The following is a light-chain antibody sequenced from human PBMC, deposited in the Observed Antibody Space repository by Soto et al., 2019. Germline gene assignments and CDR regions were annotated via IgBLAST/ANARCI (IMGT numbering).Light chain of an antibody. CDR3: QQSYSAPIT. CDR2: KAS. V-gene: IGKV1-5*03. Sequence: DIQMPQSPSTLSASVGARVTITCRASQTISSWLAWYQQKPGKAPKLLIYKASTLKSGVPSRFSGSESGTEFTLNISSLQPDDFATYYCQQSYSAPITFGQGTRWRL. J-gene: IGKJ5*01. CDR1: QTISSW.